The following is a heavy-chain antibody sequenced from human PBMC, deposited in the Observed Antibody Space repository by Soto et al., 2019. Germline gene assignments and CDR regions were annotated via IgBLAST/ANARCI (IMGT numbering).Heavy chain of an antibody. Sequence: PGGSLKLSCAASRFTFSNYAMNLVRQAPGKGLEWVSAISGSGGSTYYADSVEGRFAISRDNSKNTLYLQMNSLRAEDTAVYYCAKEPRYYFGSGTYSLDYWGQGTLVTVS. V-gene: IGHV3-23*01. CDR3: AKEPRYYFGSGTYSLDY. D-gene: IGHD3-10*01. CDR1: RFTFSNYA. J-gene: IGHJ4*02. CDR2: ISGSGGST.